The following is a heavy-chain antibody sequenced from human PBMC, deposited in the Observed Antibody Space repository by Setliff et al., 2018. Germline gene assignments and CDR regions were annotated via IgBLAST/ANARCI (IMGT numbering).Heavy chain of an antibody. J-gene: IGHJ6*03. V-gene: IGHV4-61*09. CDR2: IYTSWST. CDR1: DDSISSRRYY. CDR3: ARMSGFQYIDV. Sequence: SETLSLTCSVSDDSISSRRYYWGWFRQPAGKELEWVGQIYTSWSTNFNPSLKSRITISLDTSKNQFSLSLTSVTAADTAVYYCARMSGFQYIDVWGKGTTVTVSS. D-gene: IGHD3-3*01.